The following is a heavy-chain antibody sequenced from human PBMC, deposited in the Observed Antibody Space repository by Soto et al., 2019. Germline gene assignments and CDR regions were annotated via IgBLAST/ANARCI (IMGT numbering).Heavy chain of an antibody. Sequence: SETLSLTCAVYGGSFSGYYWSWIPQPPGKGLEWIGEINHSGSTNYNPSLKSRVTISVDTSKNQFSLKLSSVTAADTAVHYCAREGTAAINFDYWGQGTLVTAPQ. CDR1: GGSFSGYY. CDR3: AREGTAAINFDY. D-gene: IGHD6-25*01. J-gene: IGHJ4*02. V-gene: IGHV4-34*01. CDR2: INHSGST.